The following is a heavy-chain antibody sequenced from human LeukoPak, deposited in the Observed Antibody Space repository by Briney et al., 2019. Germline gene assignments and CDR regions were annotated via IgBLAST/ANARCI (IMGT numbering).Heavy chain of an antibody. CDR1: GFSFGGHW. CDR2: INQNGSLT. D-gene: IGHD1-1*01. J-gene: IGHJ5*01. Sequence: GGSLRLSCVASGFSFGGHWMTWARQAPGKGLEWVATINQNGSLTYYVDSVDGRFTISRDNAMKSLFLQMNSLRGEDVGVYYCARVNWIGVLFDCWGQGTPVTVSS. CDR3: ARVNWIGVLFDC. V-gene: IGHV3-7*04.